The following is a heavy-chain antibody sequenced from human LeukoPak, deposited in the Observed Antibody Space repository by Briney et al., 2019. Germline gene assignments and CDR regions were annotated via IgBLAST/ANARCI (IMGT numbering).Heavy chain of an antibody. CDR1: GGSISSYY. J-gene: IGHJ4*02. CDR2: IYYSGST. CDR3: ARQYGWLLDPYFDY. V-gene: IGHV4-59*08. D-gene: IGHD5-12*01. Sequence: SETLSLTCTVSGGSISSYYWSWIRQPPGKGLEWIGYIYYSGSTNYSPSLKSRVTISVDTSKNQFSLKLSSVTAADTAVYYCARQYGWLLDPYFDYWGQGTLVTVSS.